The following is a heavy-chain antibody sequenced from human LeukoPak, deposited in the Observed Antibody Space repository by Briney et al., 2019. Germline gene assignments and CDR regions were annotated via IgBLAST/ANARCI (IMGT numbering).Heavy chain of an antibody. D-gene: IGHD2-15*01. Sequence: SETLSLTCTVPGGSISSYYWSWIRQPPGKGLEWIGYIYYSGSTNYNPSLKSRVTISVDTSKNQFSLKLSSVTAADTAVYYCARVGYCSGGSCYLTGWFDPWGQGTLVTVSS. CDR1: GGSISSYY. V-gene: IGHV4-59*01. CDR2: IYYSGST. CDR3: ARVGYCSGGSCYLTGWFDP. J-gene: IGHJ5*02.